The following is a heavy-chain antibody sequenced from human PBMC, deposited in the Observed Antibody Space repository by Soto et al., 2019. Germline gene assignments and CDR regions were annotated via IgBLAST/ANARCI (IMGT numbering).Heavy chain of an antibody. CDR2: IIPIFGTA. J-gene: IGHJ4*02. V-gene: IGHV1-69*06. CDR3: AMRASSSLVGHFDY. Sequence: SVKVSCKASGGTFSSYAISWVRQAPGQGLEWMGGIIPIFGTANYAQKFQGRVTITADKSTSTAYMELSSLRSEDTAVYYCAMRASSSLVGHFDYWGQGTLVTVSS. D-gene: IGHD6-6*01. CDR1: GGTFSSYA.